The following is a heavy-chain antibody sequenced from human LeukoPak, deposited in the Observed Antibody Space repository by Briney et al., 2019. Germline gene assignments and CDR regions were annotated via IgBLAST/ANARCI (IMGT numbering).Heavy chain of an antibody. CDR2: IHYSRGT. J-gene: IGHJ4*02. CDR3: ATTSGTSAVDY. V-gene: IGHV4-59*01. CDR1: GGSISSYY. Sequence: SETLSLTCTVSGGSISSYYWTWIRQPPGKGLEWIGYIHYSRGTNYNPSLKSRVTISVDTSKNQFSLKLSSVTAADTAVYYCATTSGTSAVDYWGQGTLVTVSS.